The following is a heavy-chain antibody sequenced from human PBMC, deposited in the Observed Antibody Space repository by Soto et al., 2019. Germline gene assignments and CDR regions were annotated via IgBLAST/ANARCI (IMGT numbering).Heavy chain of an antibody. Sequence: SETLSLTCTVSGGSITNYYWSWIRQPAGKGLEWIGRIYTKERTNYNLSFRNRVTMSVDTSKNKFSLKLDAVTAADTAVYYCARDDYKDGGNNWFDPWGQGTLVTVSS. J-gene: IGHJ5*02. CDR1: GGSITNYY. CDR3: ARDDYKDGGNNWFDP. CDR2: IYTKERT. V-gene: IGHV4-4*07. D-gene: IGHD3-16*01.